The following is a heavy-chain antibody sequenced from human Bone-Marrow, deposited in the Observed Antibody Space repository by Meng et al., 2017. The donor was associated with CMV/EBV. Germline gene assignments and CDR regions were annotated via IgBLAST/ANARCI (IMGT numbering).Heavy chain of an antibody. CDR1: GFTFSSYE. Sequence: GESLKISCAASGFTFSSYEMNWVRQAPGKGLEWVSYISSSGSTIYYADSVKGRFTISRDNSKNTLYLQMNSLRAEDTAVYYCARGIMVRGVSYYYYGRDVWGQGNTVTVSS. V-gene: IGHV3-48*03. J-gene: IGHJ6*02. CDR3: ARGIMVRGVSYYYYGRDV. CDR2: ISSSGSTI. D-gene: IGHD3-10*01.